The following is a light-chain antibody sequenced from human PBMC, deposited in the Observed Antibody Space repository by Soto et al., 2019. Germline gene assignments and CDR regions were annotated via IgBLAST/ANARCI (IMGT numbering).Light chain of an antibody. V-gene: IGLV2-8*01. Sequence: QSALTQPPSASGSPGQSVTISCTGTSSDVGGHNSVSWYQQHPGKAPKLMIYEVNKRPSGVPDRFSGSKSDNTASLTVSGLQAEDESDYYCSSYADSSNLVFGGGTKLTVL. CDR2: EVN. CDR3: SSYADSSNLV. J-gene: IGLJ3*02. CDR1: SSDVGGHNS.